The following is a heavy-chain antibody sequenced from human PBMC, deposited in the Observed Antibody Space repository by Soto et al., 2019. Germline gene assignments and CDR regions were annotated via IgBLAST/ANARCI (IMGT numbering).Heavy chain of an antibody. D-gene: IGHD3-22*01. Sequence: QVQLVQSGAEVKKPGASVKVSCKASGYTFITYGVSWVRQAPGQGLDWLGWISTYNGNTRYAERLQGRVTMTTDTTTNTAYMELRNLRSDDTAVYYCARGPTDYYDNSANYFLDYWGQGTLVTVS. CDR1: GYTFITYG. CDR3: ARGPTDYYDNSANYFLDY. J-gene: IGHJ4*02. CDR2: ISTYNGNT. V-gene: IGHV1-18*01.